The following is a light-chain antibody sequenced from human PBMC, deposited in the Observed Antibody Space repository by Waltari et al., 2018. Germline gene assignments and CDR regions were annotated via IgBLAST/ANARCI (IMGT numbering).Light chain of an antibody. CDR1: SSNIGRNA. CDR3: AAWDDSLNAYV. Sequence: QSVLTQPPSASGTPGQRVPISCSGSSSNIGRNAVNWYQQLPGTAPKLLIYSNNQRPSGVPDRFSGSKSGTSAPLAISGLQSEDEGDYHCAAWDDSLNAYVFGTGTKVTVL. CDR2: SNN. V-gene: IGLV1-44*01. J-gene: IGLJ1*01.